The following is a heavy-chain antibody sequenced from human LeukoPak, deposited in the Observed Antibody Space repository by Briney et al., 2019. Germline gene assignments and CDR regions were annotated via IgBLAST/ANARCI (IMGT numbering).Heavy chain of an antibody. V-gene: IGHV1-69*04. Sequence: SVKVSCKASGGSFSSYAISWVRQAPGQGLEWMGRIIPILGIANYAQKFQGRVTITADKSTSTAYMELRSLRSDDTAVYYCARERAYYDILTGYYTFDYWGQGTLVTVSS. CDR2: IIPILGIA. D-gene: IGHD3-9*01. CDR3: ARERAYYDILTGYYTFDY. CDR1: GGSFSSYA. J-gene: IGHJ4*02.